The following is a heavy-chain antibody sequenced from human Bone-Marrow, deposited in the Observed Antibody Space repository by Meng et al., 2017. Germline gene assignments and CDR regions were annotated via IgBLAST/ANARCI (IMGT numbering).Heavy chain of an antibody. V-gene: IGHV4-34*01. Sequence: QVHLQQWGAGLVKASETLSLTCAVYGGSFSGYYWSWIRQPPGKGLEGIGEINHSGSTNYNPSLRSRVSISVDTSKNQFSLNLNSMTAADTAVYYCASFDHIPRRNYFDYWGQGTLVTVSS. CDR2: INHSGST. CDR3: ASFDHIPRRNYFDY. J-gene: IGHJ4*02. CDR1: GGSFSGYY. D-gene: IGHD2-21*01.